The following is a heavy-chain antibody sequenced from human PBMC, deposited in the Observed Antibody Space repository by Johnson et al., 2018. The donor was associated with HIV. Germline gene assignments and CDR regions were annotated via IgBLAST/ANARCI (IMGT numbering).Heavy chain of an antibody. CDR2: INWNGGST. Sequence: VQLVESGGGVVQPGRSLRLSCAASGFTVSSNYMSWVRQAPGKRLEWVSGINWNGGSTGYADSVKGRFTISRDNAKNSLYLQMNSLRAEDTALYFCARGFWRISMILVADAFDMWGQGTMVTVSS. D-gene: IGHD3-22*01. CDR3: ARGFWRISMILVADAFDM. V-gene: IGHV3-20*04. J-gene: IGHJ3*02. CDR1: GFTVSSNY.